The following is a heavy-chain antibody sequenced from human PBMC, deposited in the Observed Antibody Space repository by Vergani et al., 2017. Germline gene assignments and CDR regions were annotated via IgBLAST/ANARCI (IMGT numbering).Heavy chain of an antibody. J-gene: IGHJ5*02. CDR3: ARDGTDCCGDCSLSLGP. D-gene: IGHD2-21*01. CDR1: DESIYYHY. V-gene: IGHV4-4*07. CDR2: IFHSGDT. Sequence: QLLLHRSGPGLVKPSETLSLTCFVSDESIYYHYWSWIRQPAGKGLEWVGGIFHSGDTQYNHSLKGRATMSVDTSKNEFSLRLDSVSAADSDMYCCARDGTDCCGDCSLSLGPWGQRVMVTVS.